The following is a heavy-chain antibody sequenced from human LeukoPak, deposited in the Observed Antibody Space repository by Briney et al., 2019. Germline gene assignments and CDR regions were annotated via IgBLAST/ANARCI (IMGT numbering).Heavy chain of an antibody. CDR2: IIPILGIA. V-gene: IGHV1-69*04. CDR3: ARADTTVEGAFDI. CDR1: GGTFSSYA. D-gene: IGHD4-23*01. J-gene: IGHJ3*02. Sequence: GASVKVSCKASGGTFSSYAISWVRQAPGQGLEWMGRIIPILGIANYAQKFQGRVTITADKSTSTAYMELSSLRSEDTAVYYCARADTTVEGAFDIWGQGTMVTVSS.